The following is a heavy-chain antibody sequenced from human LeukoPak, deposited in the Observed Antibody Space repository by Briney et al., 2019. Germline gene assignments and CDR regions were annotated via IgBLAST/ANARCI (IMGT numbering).Heavy chain of an antibody. Sequence: SETPSLTCAVYGGSFSGYYWSWIRQPPGKGLEWIGEINHSGSTNYNPSLKSRVTISVDTSKNQFSLKLSSVTAADTAVYYCARGPLRYFDWLSAFDYWGQGTLVTVSS. J-gene: IGHJ4*02. CDR3: ARGPLRYFDWLSAFDY. CDR2: INHSGST. CDR1: GGSFSGYY. D-gene: IGHD3-9*01. V-gene: IGHV4-34*01.